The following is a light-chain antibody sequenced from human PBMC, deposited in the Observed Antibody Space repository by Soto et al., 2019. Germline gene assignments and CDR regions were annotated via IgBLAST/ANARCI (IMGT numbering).Light chain of an antibody. J-gene: IGKJ1*01. Sequence: EKVMTKSPATLSMSPGERATLSCRASQSVNNFLAWYQQKPGQAPRLLIYGASTRATGIPARFSGSGSGTEFTLTISSLQSEDFAVYYCQQYSNWPSWTFGQGTKVEVK. CDR1: QSVNNF. V-gene: IGKV3-15*01. CDR3: QQYSNWPSWT. CDR2: GAS.